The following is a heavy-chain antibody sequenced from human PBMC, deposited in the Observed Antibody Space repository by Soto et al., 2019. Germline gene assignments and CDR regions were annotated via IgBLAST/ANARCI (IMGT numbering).Heavy chain of an antibody. J-gene: IGHJ4*02. CDR3: ARARATIAAAAIFDC. D-gene: IGHD6-13*01. CDR2: VYRTGST. Sequence: ETLSLTCADYGGSIRASNWWSWVRQPPGKGLEWIGEVYRTGSTNYNPSLESRLTISVDKSKNQFSLKLTSVTAADTAVYYCARARATIAAAAIFDCWGQGTLVTVSS. CDR1: GGSIRASNW. V-gene: IGHV4-4*02.